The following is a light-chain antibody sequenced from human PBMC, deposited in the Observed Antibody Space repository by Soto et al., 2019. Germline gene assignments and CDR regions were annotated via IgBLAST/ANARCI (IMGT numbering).Light chain of an antibody. CDR1: QSLRSS. J-gene: IGKJ1*01. V-gene: IGKV3-15*01. CDR2: DAS. CDR3: QQYNIWPQT. Sequence: ITQSPDTLSVSLGERATLSCRASQSLRSSLAWYQQKPGQAPRLLIYDASTRATGIPARFSGSGSGTDFTLTISGLQSEDFAVYYCQQYNIWPQTFGQGTKADNK.